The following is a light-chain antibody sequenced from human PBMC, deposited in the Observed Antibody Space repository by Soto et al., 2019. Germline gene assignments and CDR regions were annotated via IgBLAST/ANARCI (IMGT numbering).Light chain of an antibody. CDR3: SAYTARSTLV. Sequence: QSVLTQPPSVSGAPGQTITISCTGAMRDVGAYNLVSWYQQHPGTAPKLIIYEVRNRPSGISSRFSGSRSGNTASLTISGLQSEDEGDYYCSAYTARSTLVFGGGTKVTVL. CDR2: EVR. CDR1: MRDVGAYNL. V-gene: IGLV2-14*01. J-gene: IGLJ3*02.